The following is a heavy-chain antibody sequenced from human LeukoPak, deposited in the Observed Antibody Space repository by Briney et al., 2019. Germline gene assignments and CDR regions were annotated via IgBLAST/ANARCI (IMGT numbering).Heavy chain of an antibody. CDR1: GFTFGDYS. J-gene: IGHJ4*01. CDR2: INHSGST. Sequence: GSLRLSCAASGFTFGDYSMTWVRQPPGKGLEWIGEINHSGSTNYNPSLKSRVTISVDTSKNQFSLKLSSVTAADTAVYYCARSYSDYDYFDSWGHGTLVTVS. V-gene: IGHV4-34*01. CDR3: ARSYSDYDYFDS. D-gene: IGHD4-11*01.